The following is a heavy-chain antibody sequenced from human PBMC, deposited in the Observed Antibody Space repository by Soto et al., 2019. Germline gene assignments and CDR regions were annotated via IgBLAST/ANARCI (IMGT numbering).Heavy chain of an antibody. D-gene: IGHD6-19*01. V-gene: IGHV3-15*01. CDR1: GFTFSRVS. CDR2: IKRKSDGGTT. CDR3: TTGSGWYDPYDMDV. Sequence: GGSLRLSCEASGFTFSRVSMNWVRQVPGKGLEWVGSIKRKSDGGTTDYASPVKGRFTMSRDESKNTVYLQMNSLKTEDTAVYYCTTGSGWYDPYDMDVWAKGPRSPSP. J-gene: IGHJ6*02.